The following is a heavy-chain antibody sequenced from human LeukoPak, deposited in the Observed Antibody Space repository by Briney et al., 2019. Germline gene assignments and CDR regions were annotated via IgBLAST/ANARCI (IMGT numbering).Heavy chain of an antibody. Sequence: PGGSLRLSCAASGFTFSNAWMSWVRQAPGKGLEWVGRIKSKTDGGTTDYAAPVKGRFTISRDGSKNTLYLQMNSLKTEDTAVYYCTTEAELSLYGSGSDTINYYFDYWGQGTLVTVSS. CDR1: GFTFSNAW. V-gene: IGHV3-15*01. CDR2: IKSKTDGGTT. J-gene: IGHJ4*02. D-gene: IGHD3-10*01. CDR3: TTEAELSLYGSGSDTINYYFDY.